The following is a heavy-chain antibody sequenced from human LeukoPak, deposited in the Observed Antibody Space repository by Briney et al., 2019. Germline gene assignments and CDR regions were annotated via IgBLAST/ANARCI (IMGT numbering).Heavy chain of an antibody. CDR1: GFTFSSYW. CDR3: ARSSMATMYYFDY. J-gene: IGHJ4*02. CDR2: IKQDGSEK. Sequence: GGSLRLSCAASGFTFSSYWMSWVRQAPGKGLEGVANIKQDGSEKYYVDSVKGRFTISRDNAKNSLYLQMNSLRAEDTAVYYCARSSMATMYYFDYWGQGTLVTVSS. D-gene: IGHD5-24*01. V-gene: IGHV3-7*01.